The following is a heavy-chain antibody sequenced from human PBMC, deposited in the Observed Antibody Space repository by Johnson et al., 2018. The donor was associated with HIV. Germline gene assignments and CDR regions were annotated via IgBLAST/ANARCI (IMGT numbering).Heavy chain of an antibody. Sequence: VQLVESGGGLIQPGGSLRLSCAASGFTFSDYWMHWVRQVPGKGPVWVARIITDGSSIAYLDSVKGRFTISRDNSKNSLYLQMNSLRTEDTVVYYCAKEYFDIWGPGTMVTVSS. CDR3: AKEYFDI. V-gene: IGHV3-74*01. J-gene: IGHJ3*02. CDR1: GFTFSDYW. CDR2: IITDGSSI.